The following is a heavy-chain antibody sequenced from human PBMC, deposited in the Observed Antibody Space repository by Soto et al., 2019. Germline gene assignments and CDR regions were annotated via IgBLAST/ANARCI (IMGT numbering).Heavy chain of an antibody. Sequence: QPGGSLRLSCAASGFTFSSYGMHWVRQAPGKGLEWVAVIWYDGSNKYYADSVKGRFTISRDNSKNTLYLQMNSLRAEDTAVYYCAKDGIQPFSYYGMDVWGQGTTVTVSS. CDR1: GFTFSSYG. V-gene: IGHV3-30*02. CDR2: IWYDGSNK. D-gene: IGHD5-18*01. CDR3: AKDGIQPFSYYGMDV. J-gene: IGHJ6*02.